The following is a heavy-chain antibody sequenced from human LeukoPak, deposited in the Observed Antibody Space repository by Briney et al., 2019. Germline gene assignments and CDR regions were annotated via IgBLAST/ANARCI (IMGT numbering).Heavy chain of an antibody. Sequence: SETLSLTCTVSGASVGSAGYYWSRIRQPPGGGLEWIGYGYYIDNTNYNPSLKSRVTMSVNPSKNQFSLNLHSVTAADTAMYYCARTQSQSGSYRYYFAYWGQGTLVTVSS. CDR2: GYYIDNT. CDR1: GASVGSAGYY. V-gene: IGHV4-61*08. CDR3: ARTQSQSGSYRYYFAY. J-gene: IGHJ4*02. D-gene: IGHD1-26*01.